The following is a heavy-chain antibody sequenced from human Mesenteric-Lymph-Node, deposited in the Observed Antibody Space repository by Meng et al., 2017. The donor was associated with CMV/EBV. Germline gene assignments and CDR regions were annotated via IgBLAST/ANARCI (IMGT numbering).Heavy chain of an antibody. D-gene: IGHD2-2*01. CDR2: ISGSGDNT. CDR1: GFTFRSYA. CDR3: ARNRGGYQGNWFDP. V-gene: IGHV3-23*01. J-gene: IGHJ5*02. Sequence: GESLKISCAASGFTFRSYAMAWVRQAPGKGLEWVSAISGSGDNTFYADSVRGRFIISRDDSKNSLYLQMNSLRAEDTAFYHCARNRGGYQGNWFDPWGQGTLVTVSS.